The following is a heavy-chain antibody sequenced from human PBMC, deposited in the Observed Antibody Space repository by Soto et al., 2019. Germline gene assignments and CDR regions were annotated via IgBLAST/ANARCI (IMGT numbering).Heavy chain of an antibody. CDR1: GGTFSSYA. D-gene: IGHD3-22*01. V-gene: IGHV1-69*12. CDR2: IIPIFGTA. J-gene: IGHJ4*02. CDR3: ASHYDTGGYYYRGLNY. Sequence: QVQLVQAGAEVKKPGSSVKVSCKASGGTFSSYAISWVRQAPGQGLEWMGGIIPIFGTADYAQKFQGRVPITADDSTSTAYMELSSLRSEDTAVYYCASHYDTGGYYYRGLNYWGQGTLVTVSS.